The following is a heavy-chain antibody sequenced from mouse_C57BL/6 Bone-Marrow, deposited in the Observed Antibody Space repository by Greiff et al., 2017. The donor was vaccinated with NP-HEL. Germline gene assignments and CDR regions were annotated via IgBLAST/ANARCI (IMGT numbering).Heavy chain of an antibody. V-gene: IGHV3-1*01. Sequence: ESGPGMVKPSQSLSLTCTVTGYSITSGYDWHWIRHFPGNKLEWMGYISYSGSTNYNPSLKSRISITHDTSKNHFFLKLNSVTTEDTATYYCAREGLLPFAYWGQGTLVTVSA. CDR3: AREGLLPFAY. CDR1: GYSITSGYD. CDR2: ISYSGST. D-gene: IGHD1-1*01. J-gene: IGHJ3*01.